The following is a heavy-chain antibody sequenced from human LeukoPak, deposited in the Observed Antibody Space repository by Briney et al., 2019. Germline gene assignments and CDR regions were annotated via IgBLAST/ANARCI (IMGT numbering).Heavy chain of an antibody. CDR2: IYPNGNT. Sequence: SETLSLTCTVSGGSISSFYWSWIRQPAGKGLEWIGRIYPNGNTNYNPSLKSRVTISVDTSKNQFSLKLSSVTAADTAVYYCATGSGSYLNYFDYWGQGTLVTVSS. CDR1: GGSISSFY. V-gene: IGHV4-4*07. CDR3: ATGSGSYLNYFDY. J-gene: IGHJ4*02. D-gene: IGHD3-10*01.